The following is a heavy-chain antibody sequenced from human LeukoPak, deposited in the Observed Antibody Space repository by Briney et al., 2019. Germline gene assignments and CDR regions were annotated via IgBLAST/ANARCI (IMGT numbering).Heavy chain of an antibody. J-gene: IGHJ4*02. D-gene: IGHD6-13*01. CDR3: ARGPAAHIIPFDY. Sequence: GRSLRLSCAASGFTFSSYAMHWVRQAPGKGLEWVAVISYDGSIKYYADSVKGRFTISRDNSKNTLYLQMNSLRAEDTAVYYCARGPAAHIIPFDYWGQGTLVTVSS. CDR2: ISYDGSIK. CDR1: GFTFSSYA. V-gene: IGHV3-30*04.